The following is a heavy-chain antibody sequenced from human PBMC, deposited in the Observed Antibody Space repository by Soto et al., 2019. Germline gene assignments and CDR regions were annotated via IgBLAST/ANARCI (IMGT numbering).Heavy chain of an antibody. CDR3: ARTYYDFWSGYYTVFDY. J-gene: IGHJ4*02. Sequence: SETLSLTCAVYGGSFSGYYWSWIRQPPGKGLEWIGEINHSGSTNYNPSLKSRVTISVDTSKNQFSLKLSSVTAADTAVYYCARTYYDFWSGYYTVFDYWGQGTLVTVSS. V-gene: IGHV4-34*01. CDR2: INHSGST. CDR1: GGSFSGYY. D-gene: IGHD3-3*01.